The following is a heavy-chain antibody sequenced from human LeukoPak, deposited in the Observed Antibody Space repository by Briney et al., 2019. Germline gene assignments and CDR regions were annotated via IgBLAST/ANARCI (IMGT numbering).Heavy chain of an antibody. V-gene: IGHV4-59*01. J-gene: IGHJ4*02. CDR3: ARDKGKLRFPGLGSPKWRYFDY. D-gene: IGHD3-3*01. Sequence: SETLSLTCTVSGGSISSYYWSWIRQPPRKGLEWVGYIYYSGSTNYNPSLKSRATISVDTSKNQSSLKLSSVTAADTAVYYCARDKGKLRFPGLGSPKWRYFDYWGQGTLVTVSS. CDR1: GGSISSYY. CDR2: IYYSGST.